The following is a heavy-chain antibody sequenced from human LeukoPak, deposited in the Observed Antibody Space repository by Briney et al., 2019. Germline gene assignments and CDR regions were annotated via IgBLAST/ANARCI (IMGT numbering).Heavy chain of an antibody. CDR2: INHSGST. Sequence: SETLSLTCAVYGGSFSGYYWSWIRQPPGKGLEWIGEINHSGSTNYNPSLKSRVTISVDPSKKQFSLKLSSVTAADPAVYYFAGPGDNSGWFRNWGQGTLVTVSS. D-gene: IGHD6-19*01. V-gene: IGHV4-34*01. J-gene: IGHJ4*02. CDR1: GGSFSGYY. CDR3: AGPGDNSGWFRN.